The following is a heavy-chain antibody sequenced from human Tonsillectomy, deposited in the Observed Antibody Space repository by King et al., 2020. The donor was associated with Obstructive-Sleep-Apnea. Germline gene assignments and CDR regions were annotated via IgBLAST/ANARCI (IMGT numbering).Heavy chain of an antibody. CDR2: ISYVGSNK. CDR3: ARDTVVLPTAMGGSDY. V-gene: IGHV3-30-3*01. J-gene: IGHJ4*02. CDR1: GFTFSSCA. D-gene: IGHD2-2*01. Sequence: VQLVESGGGVIQPGRSLRLSCAASGFTFSSCAMYWVRQAPGKGLEWEAVISYVGSNKYYADSVKCRFTISRDNSKNRLYLQVNSLRAEDTAVYYCARDTVVLPTAMGGSDYWGQGTLVTVSS.